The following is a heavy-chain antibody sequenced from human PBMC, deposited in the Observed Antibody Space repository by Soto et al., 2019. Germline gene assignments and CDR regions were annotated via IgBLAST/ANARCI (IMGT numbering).Heavy chain of an antibody. CDR2: IKQDGGEK. D-gene: IGHD2-15*01. Sequence: GGSLRLSCAASGFTFSTYWMNWVRQAPGKGLEWVANIKQDGGEKYYVDSVKGRFTISRDNAKSSLYLQMNSLRAGDTAVYYCARDRGYCSGGTCYTVPDYWGQGTLVTVSS. J-gene: IGHJ4*02. V-gene: IGHV3-7*01. CDR1: GFTFSTYW. CDR3: ARDRGYCSGGTCYTVPDY.